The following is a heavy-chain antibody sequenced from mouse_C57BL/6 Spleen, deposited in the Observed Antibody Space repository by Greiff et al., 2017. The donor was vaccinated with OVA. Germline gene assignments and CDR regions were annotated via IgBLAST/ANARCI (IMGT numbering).Heavy chain of an antibody. CDR3: ARAPIPNWYFDV. V-gene: IGHV3-6*01. J-gene: IGHJ1*03. CDR2: ISYDGSN. Sequence: EVKLMESGPGLVKPSQSLSLTCSVTGYSITSGYYWNWIRQFPGNKLEWMGYISYDGSNNYNPSLKNRISITRDTSKNQFFLKLNSVTTEDTATYYCARAPIPNWYFDVWGTGTTVTVSS. CDR1: GYSITSGYY.